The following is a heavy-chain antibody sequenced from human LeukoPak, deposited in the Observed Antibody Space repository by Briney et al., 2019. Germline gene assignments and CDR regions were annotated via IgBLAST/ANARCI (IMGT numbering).Heavy chain of an antibody. Sequence: SVKVSCKASGGTFSSHAISWVRQAPGQGLEWMGGIIPMFGTANYAQKFQGRVTITADESTSTAYMKLSSLRSEDTAVYYCARAGGYCSAGSCYSWFDPWGQGTLVTVSS. V-gene: IGHV1-69*13. CDR1: GGTFSSHA. J-gene: IGHJ5*02. CDR2: IIPMFGTA. D-gene: IGHD2-15*01. CDR3: ARAGGYCSAGSCYSWFDP.